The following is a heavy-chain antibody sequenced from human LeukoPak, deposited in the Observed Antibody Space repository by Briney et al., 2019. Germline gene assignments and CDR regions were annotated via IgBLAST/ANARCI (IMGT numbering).Heavy chain of an antibody. CDR1: GYTFTSYD. V-gene: IGHV1-8*01. CDR2: MNPNSGNT. Sequence: ASVKVSCQASGYTFTSYDINWVRQATGQGLEWMGWMNPNSGNTGYAQKFQGRVTMTRNTSKSTAYMELSSLRSEDTAVYYCARWGGGYDSSGYSQRDVDYWGQGTLVTVSS. J-gene: IGHJ4*02. D-gene: IGHD3-22*01. CDR3: ARWGGGYDSSGYSQRDVDY.